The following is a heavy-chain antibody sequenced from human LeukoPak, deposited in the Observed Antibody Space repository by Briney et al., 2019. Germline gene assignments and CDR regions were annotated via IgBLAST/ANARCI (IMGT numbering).Heavy chain of an antibody. D-gene: IGHD2-2*01. CDR3: ASSVYCSSTSCPDEGYYYMDV. Sequence: PSETLSLTCTVSGGSISSYYWSWIRQPPGKGLEWIGYIYYSGSTNYNPSLKGRVTISVDTSKNQFSLKLSSVTAADTAVYYCASSVYCSSTSCPDEGYYYMDVWGKGTTVTVSS. J-gene: IGHJ6*03. CDR2: IYYSGST. V-gene: IGHV4-59*08. CDR1: GGSISSYY.